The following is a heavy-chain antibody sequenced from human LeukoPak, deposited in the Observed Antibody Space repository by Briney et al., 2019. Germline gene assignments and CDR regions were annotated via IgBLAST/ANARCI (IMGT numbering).Heavy chain of an antibody. V-gene: IGHV1-2*02. J-gene: IGHJ3*02. CDR3: ARVMAYYDILTGYYSDAFEI. CDR1: GYTFTGYY. Sequence: ASVKVSCKASGYTFTGYYMHWVRQAPGQGLEWMGWINPNSGGTNYAQKFQGRVAMTRDTSISTAYMELSRLRSDDTAVYYCARVMAYYDILTGYYSDAFEIWGQGTMVTVSS. CDR2: INPNSGGT. D-gene: IGHD3-9*01.